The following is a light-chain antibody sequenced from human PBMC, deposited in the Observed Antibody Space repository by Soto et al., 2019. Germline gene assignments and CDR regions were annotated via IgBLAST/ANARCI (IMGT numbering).Light chain of an antibody. CDR2: DAS. J-gene: IGKJ3*01. CDR3: QQRSSWPRVT. V-gene: IGKV3-11*01. Sequence: EIVLTQSPATLSLSPGERATLSCRASQSIRNYLAWYQQKPGQAPRLLIYDASNRAAGIPARFSGSGSGTDFTLTISSLDPEDCALYYCQQRSSWPRVTFGPGTTVDIK. CDR1: QSIRNY.